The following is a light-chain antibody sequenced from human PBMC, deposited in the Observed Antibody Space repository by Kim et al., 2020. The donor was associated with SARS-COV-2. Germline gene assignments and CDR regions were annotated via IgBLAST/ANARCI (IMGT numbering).Light chain of an antibody. CDR1: SSNIGSNT. CDR3: AAWDDSLNGPV. Sequence: ELTQPPSASGTPGQRVTISCSGSSSNIGSNTVNWYQQLPGTAPKLLIYSNNQRPSGVPYRFSGSKSGTSASLAISGLQSEDEADYYCAAWDDSLNGPVFGGGTQLTVL. CDR2: SNN. V-gene: IGLV1-44*01. J-gene: IGLJ2*01.